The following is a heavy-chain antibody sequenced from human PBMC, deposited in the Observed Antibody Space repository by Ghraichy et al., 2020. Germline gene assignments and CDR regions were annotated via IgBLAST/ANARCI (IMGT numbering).Heavy chain of an antibody. CDR3: ARDFYDTSGLGDYGMDV. CDR2: TYISGSS. V-gene: IGHV4-4*07. J-gene: IGHJ6*02. D-gene: IGHD3-22*01. Sequence: SETLSLTCTVSGASVSRYHWSWVRQPAGKGLEWIGRTYISGSSDYNPSLKSRVTMSLDTFKNQISLNLGSVTAADTAVYFCARDFYDTSGLGDYGMDVWGQGTTVTVAS. CDR1: GASVSRYH.